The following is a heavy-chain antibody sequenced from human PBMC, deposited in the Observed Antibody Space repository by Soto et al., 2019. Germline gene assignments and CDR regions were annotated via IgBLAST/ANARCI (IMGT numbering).Heavy chain of an antibody. D-gene: IGHD2-15*01. CDR2: IKQDGSEK. V-gene: IGHV3-7*05. CDR3: VSEYCSGDRCQGYFQH. Sequence: EVQLVGSGGGLVQPGGSLRLSCAASGFTFSSYWMTWVRQAPGKGLEWVANIKQDGSEKYYVDSVKGRFTISRDNAKSALYLQMNSLRAEDTAMYYCVSEYCSGDRCQGYFQHWGQGTLVTVSS. CDR1: GFTFSSYW. J-gene: IGHJ1*01.